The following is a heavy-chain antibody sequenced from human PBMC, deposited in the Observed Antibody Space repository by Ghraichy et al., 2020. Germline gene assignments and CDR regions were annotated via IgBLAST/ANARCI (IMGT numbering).Heavy chain of an antibody. Sequence: LTCAASGFTFSSYGMHWVRQAPGKGLEWVAVISYDGSNKYYADSVKGRFTISRDNSKNTLYLQMNSLRAEDTAVYYCAKDGIAVASYYYYGMDVWGQGTTVTVSS. CDR2: ISYDGSNK. CDR3: AKDGIAVASYYYYGMDV. D-gene: IGHD6-19*01. CDR1: GFTFSSYG. V-gene: IGHV3-30*18. J-gene: IGHJ6*02.